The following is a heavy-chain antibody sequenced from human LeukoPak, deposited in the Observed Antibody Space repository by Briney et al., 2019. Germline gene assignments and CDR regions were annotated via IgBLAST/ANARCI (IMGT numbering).Heavy chain of an antibody. V-gene: IGHV3-23*01. CDR2: IFPSGGEI. Sequence: PGGSLRLSCAASGFTFSSYGMHWVRQAPGKGLEWVSSIFPSGGEIHYADSVRGRFTISRDNSKSTLSLQMNSLRVEDTAIYYCATYRQVLLPFESWGQGTLVTVSS. CDR3: ATYRQVLLPFES. J-gene: IGHJ4*02. D-gene: IGHD2-8*02. CDR1: GFTFSSYG.